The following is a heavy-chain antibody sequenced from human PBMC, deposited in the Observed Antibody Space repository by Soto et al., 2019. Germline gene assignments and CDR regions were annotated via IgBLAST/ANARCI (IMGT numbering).Heavy chain of an antibody. Sequence: GESLKISCXGSGYSFTSYWISWVRQMPGKGLEWMGRIDPSDSYTNYSPSFQGQVTISADKSISTAYLQWSSLKASDTAMYYCARIGVPAAMVPYYYYGMDVWGQGTTVTVSS. CDR1: GYSFTSYW. CDR3: ARIGVPAAMVPYYYYGMDV. J-gene: IGHJ6*02. D-gene: IGHD2-2*01. CDR2: IDPSDSYT. V-gene: IGHV5-10-1*04.